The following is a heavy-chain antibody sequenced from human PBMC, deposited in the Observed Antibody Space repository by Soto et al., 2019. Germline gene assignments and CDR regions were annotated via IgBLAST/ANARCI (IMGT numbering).Heavy chain of an antibody. J-gene: IGHJ4*02. CDR3: AKRNSGWYNFDY. V-gene: IGHV4-61*01. D-gene: IGHD6-19*01. Sequence: SETLSLTCSVSGVSVTSRSYYWNWIRQSPGRGLEYIGFIYNSGTTNYNPSLKSRVTISVDTSKNQFSLKLSSVTAADTAVYYCAKRNSGWYNFDYWGQGALVTVYS. CDR2: IYNSGTT. CDR1: GVSVTSRSYY.